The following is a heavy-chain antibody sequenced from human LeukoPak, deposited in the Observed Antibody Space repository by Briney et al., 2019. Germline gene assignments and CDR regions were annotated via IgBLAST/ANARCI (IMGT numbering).Heavy chain of an antibody. CDR2: ISSSGDTM. D-gene: IGHD1-7*01. V-gene: IGHV3-11*04. CDR1: GFSFSDYY. Sequence: PGGSLGLSCAASGFSFSDYYMSWIRQAPGKGLEWVSYISSSGDTMFYSDSVKGRFTISRDNGKKSLFLEINSLRAEDAAIYYCARVMGNYASDYWGQGALVTVSS. J-gene: IGHJ4*02. CDR3: ARVMGNYASDY.